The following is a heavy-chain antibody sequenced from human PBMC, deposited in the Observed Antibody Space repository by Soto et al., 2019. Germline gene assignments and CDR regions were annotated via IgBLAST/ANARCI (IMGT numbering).Heavy chain of an antibody. CDR2: LDQSGGT. D-gene: IGHD6-19*01. V-gene: IGHV4-34*01. CDR3: AREDSYGWSGESLDV. CDR1: GDSLRGQS. J-gene: IGHJ6*02. Sequence: QVQLQQWGAGLLKASETLSLTCAVVGDSLRGQSWNWIRQSPGKGLEWIGELDQSGGTNYNPSLNSRAMISDGTSKNQFSLTLTSVTAADTAVYYCAREDSYGWSGESLDVWGQGTTVTVSS.